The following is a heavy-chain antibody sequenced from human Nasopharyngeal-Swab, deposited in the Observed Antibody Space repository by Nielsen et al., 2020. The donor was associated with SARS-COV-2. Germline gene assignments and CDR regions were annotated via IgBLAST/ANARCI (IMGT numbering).Heavy chain of an antibody. CDR3: AKAALIGNYFYYYYYMDV. Sequence: VRQAPGKGLEWVAVISYDGSNKYYADSVKGRFTISRDNSKNTLYLQMNSLRAEDTAVCYCAKAALIGNYFYYYYYMDVWGKGTTVTVSS. J-gene: IGHJ6*03. D-gene: IGHD1-26*01. V-gene: IGHV3-30*18. CDR2: ISYDGSNK.